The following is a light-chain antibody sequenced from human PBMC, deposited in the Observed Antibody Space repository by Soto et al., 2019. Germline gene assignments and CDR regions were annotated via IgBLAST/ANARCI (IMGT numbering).Light chain of an antibody. J-gene: IGKJ1*01. V-gene: IGKV3-11*01. CDR3: QQYNSYSGT. Sequence: EIVLTQSPATLSLSPGERATLSCRASQSLSTYLAWYQQKPGQAPRLLIYDASNRATDIPARFSGSGSGSDFTLTISSLQPDDFATYYCQQYNSYSGTFGQGTKVDIK. CDR2: DAS. CDR1: QSLSTY.